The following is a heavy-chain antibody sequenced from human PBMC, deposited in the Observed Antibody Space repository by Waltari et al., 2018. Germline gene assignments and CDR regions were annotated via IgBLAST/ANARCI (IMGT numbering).Heavy chain of an antibody. J-gene: IGHJ5*02. D-gene: IGHD2-15*01. CDR3: ARERYCSGGSCYEANWFDP. CDR2: IIPIFGTA. V-gene: IGHV1-69*12. Sequence: QVQRGQSGPEVKKPGSWVTFPCKASGGTFSDYPISGVRQAPGQGLEWMGGIIPIFGTANYAQKFQGRVTITADESTSTAYMELSSLRSEDTAVYYCARERYCSGGSCYEANWFDPWGQGTLVTVSS. CDR1: GGTFSDYP.